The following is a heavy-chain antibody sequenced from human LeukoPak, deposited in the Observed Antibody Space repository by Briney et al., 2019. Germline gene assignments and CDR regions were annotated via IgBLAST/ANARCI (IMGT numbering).Heavy chain of an antibody. V-gene: IGHV3-30*18. Sequence: PGRSLRLSCAASGFTFSSYGMHWVRQAPGKGLEWVAVISYDGSNKYYADSVKGRFTISRDNSKNTLYLQMNSLRAEDTAVYYCAKDRSGYSGYYYYGMDVWGQGTTVTVSS. D-gene: IGHD3-22*01. CDR1: GFTFSSYG. CDR2: ISYDGSNK. CDR3: AKDRSGYSGYYYYGMDV. J-gene: IGHJ6*02.